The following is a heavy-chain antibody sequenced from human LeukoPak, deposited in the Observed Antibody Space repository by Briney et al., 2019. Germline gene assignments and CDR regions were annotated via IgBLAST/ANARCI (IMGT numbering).Heavy chain of an antibody. J-gene: IGHJ6*02. CDR3: ARQVWYEDDYYGMDV. Sequence: SVKVSCKASGGTFSSYAISWVRQAPGQGLEWMGRIIPILGIANYAQKFQGRVTITADKSTSTAYMELSSLRSEDTAVYNCARQVWYEDDYYGMDVWGQGTTVTVSS. CDR2: IIPILGIA. V-gene: IGHV1-69*04. CDR1: GGTFSSYA. D-gene: IGHD6-13*01.